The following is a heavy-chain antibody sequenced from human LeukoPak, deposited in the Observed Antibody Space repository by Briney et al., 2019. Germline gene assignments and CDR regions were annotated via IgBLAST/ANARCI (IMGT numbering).Heavy chain of an antibody. V-gene: IGHV4-4*07. CDR1: GGSISSYY. D-gene: IGHD5-24*01. CDR3: ARGEMRQYYFDY. J-gene: IGHJ4*02. Sequence: SETLSLTCTVSGGSISSYYWSWIRQPAGKGLEWIGRIYTSGSTNYNPSLKSRVTISVDTSKNQFSLKLNSVTAADTAVYYCARGEMRQYYFDYWGQGTLVTVSS. CDR2: IYTSGST.